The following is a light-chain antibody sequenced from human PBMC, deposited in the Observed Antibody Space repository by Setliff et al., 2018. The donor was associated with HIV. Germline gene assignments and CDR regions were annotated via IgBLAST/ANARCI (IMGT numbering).Light chain of an antibody. CDR1: SSDVGAYNF. CDR3: CSYAGTYTYI. V-gene: IGLV2-11*01. Sequence: QSVLTQPRSVSGSPGQSVTFSCTGSSSDVGAYNFVSWYQQHPGKAPKLIIYDVYKRPSGVPDRFSGSKSGDTASLTISGLQSEDEADYYCCSYAGTYTYIFGNGTKVTVL. CDR2: DVY. J-gene: IGLJ1*01.